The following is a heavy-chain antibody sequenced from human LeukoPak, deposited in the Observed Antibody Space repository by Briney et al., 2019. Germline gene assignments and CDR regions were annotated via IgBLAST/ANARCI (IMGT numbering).Heavy chain of an antibody. J-gene: IGHJ4*02. V-gene: IGHV3-21*01. CDR2: ITSSSSYI. CDR1: GFTFSDYS. D-gene: IGHD5-12*01. CDR3: AREGSSFGGYERLGY. Sequence: GGSLRLSCAASGFTFSDYSMNWVRQAPGKGLEWVSSITSSSSYIYYADSVKGRFTISRDNAKNSLYLQMNSLRAEDTAVYYCAREGSSFGGYERLGYWGQGTLVTVSS.